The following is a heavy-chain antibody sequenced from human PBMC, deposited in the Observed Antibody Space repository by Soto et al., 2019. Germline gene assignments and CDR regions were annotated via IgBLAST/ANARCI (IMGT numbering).Heavy chain of an antibody. CDR1: GFTFSSYW. Sequence: EVQLVESVGGLVQPGGSLRLSCAASGFTFSSYWMHWVRQAPGKGLVWVSRINSDGSSTSYADSVKGRFTISRDNAKNTLYLQMNSLRAEDTAVYYCAREVGQWLGLRWFDYWGQGTLVTVSS. J-gene: IGHJ4*02. V-gene: IGHV3-74*01. D-gene: IGHD6-19*01. CDR3: AREVGQWLGLRWFDY. CDR2: INSDGSST.